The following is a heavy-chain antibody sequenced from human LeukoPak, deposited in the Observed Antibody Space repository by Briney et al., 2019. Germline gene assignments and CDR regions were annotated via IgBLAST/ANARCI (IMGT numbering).Heavy chain of an antibody. D-gene: IGHD6-13*01. Sequence: PGGSLRLSCVASGFTFSSYAMHWVRQAPGKGLEWVAVISYDGSNKYYADSVKGRFTISRDNSKNTLYLQMNSLRAEDTAVYYCARVPSSSWSYYFDYWGQGTLVTVSS. V-gene: IGHV3-30-3*01. J-gene: IGHJ4*02. CDR1: GFTFSSYA. CDR3: ARVPSSSWSYYFDY. CDR2: ISYDGSNK.